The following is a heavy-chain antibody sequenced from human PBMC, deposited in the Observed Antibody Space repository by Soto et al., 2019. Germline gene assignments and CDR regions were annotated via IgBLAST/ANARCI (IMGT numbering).Heavy chain of an antibody. CDR3: ARDLFGGSCYSRPCYYGMDV. CDR1: GFTFSSYG. Sequence: PGGSLRLSCAASGFTFSSYGMHWVRQAPGKGLEWVAVIWYDGSNKYYADSVKGRFTISRDNSKNTLYLQMNSLRAEDTAVYYCARDLFGGSCYSRPCYYGMDVWGQGTTVTVSS. CDR2: IWYDGSNK. D-gene: IGHD2-15*01. J-gene: IGHJ6*02. V-gene: IGHV3-33*01.